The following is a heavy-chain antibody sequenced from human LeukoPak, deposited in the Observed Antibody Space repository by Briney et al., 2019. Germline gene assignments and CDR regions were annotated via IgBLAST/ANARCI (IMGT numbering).Heavy chain of an antibody. Sequence: APVKVSXKASGYTFTGYYMHWVRQAPGQGLEWMGRINPNSGGTNYAQKFQGRVTMTRDTSISTAYMELSRLRSDDTAVYYCARDHEGAGYSYGNSYYYYYMDVWGKGTTVTVSS. CDR3: ARDHEGAGYSYGNSYYYYYMDV. D-gene: IGHD5-18*01. V-gene: IGHV1-2*06. CDR2: INPNSGGT. J-gene: IGHJ6*03. CDR1: GYTFTGYY.